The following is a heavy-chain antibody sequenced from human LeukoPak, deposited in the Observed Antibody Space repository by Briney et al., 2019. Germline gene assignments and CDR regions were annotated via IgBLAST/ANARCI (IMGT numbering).Heavy chain of an antibody. CDR1: GYTFTGYY. CDR2: INPNSGGT. J-gene: IGHJ4*02. D-gene: IGHD3-22*01. V-gene: IGHV1-2*02. Sequence: EASVKVSCKASGYTFTGYYMHWVRQAPGQGLEWMGWINPNSGGTNYAQKFQGRVTMPSDTSISTAYMELSRLRSDDTAVYYCASPSYDSSGYYSDWGQGTLVTVSS. CDR3: ASPSYDSSGYYSD.